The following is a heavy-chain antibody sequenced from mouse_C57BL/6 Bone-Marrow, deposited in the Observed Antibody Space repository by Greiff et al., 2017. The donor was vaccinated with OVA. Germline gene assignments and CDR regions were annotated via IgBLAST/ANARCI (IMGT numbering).Heavy chain of an antibody. Sequence: QVQLQQPGTELVKPGASVKLSCKASGYTFTSYWMHWVKQRPGQGLEWIGNINPSNGGTNYNEKVKSKATLTVDKSSSTADMQLSSLTSEDSAVYYCASYYAYSRNYFDYWGQGTTLTVSS. CDR3: ASYYAYSRNYFDY. V-gene: IGHV1-53*01. D-gene: IGHD1-1*02. CDR2: INPSNGGT. CDR1: GYTFTSYW. J-gene: IGHJ2*01.